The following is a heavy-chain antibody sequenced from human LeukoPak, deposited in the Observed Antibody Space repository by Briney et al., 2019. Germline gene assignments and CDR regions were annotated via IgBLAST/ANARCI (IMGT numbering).Heavy chain of an antibody. CDR1: GFTFSNYW. V-gene: IGHV3-74*01. J-gene: IGHJ2*01. D-gene: IGHD3-10*01. CDR3: ARGRGWYFDL. CDR2: INSDGRII. Sequence: EGSLRLPCAASGFTFSNYWMHWVRQVPGKGLVWVSHINSDGRIINYADSVKGRFTISRDNAKNTLYLQMNSLRVEDTAVYYCARGRGWYFDLWGRGTLVTVSS.